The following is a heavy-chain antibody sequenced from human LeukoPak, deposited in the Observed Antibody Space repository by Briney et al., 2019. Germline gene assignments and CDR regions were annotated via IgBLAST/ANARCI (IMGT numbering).Heavy chain of an antibody. Sequence: GGSLRLSCAASGFTFSSYEMNWVRQAPGKGLEWVSYISSSGSTIYYADSVKGRFTISRDNAKNSLYLQMNSLRAEDTAVYYCARGIEGYGDIPIDYWGQGTLVTVSS. D-gene: IGHD4-17*01. CDR1: GFTFSSYE. CDR2: ISSSGSTI. J-gene: IGHJ4*02. V-gene: IGHV3-48*03. CDR3: ARGIEGYGDIPIDY.